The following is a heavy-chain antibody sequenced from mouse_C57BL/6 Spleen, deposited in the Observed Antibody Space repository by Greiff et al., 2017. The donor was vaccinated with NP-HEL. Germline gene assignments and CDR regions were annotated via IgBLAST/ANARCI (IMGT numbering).Heavy chain of an antibody. D-gene: IGHD1-1*01. Sequence: QVQLQQPGAELVKPGASVKLSCKASGYTFTSYWMHWVKQRPGQGLEWIGMIHPNSGSTNYNEKFKSKATLTVDKSSSTAYMQRSSLTSEDSAVYYCARSETTVVAHWYFDVWGTGTTVTVSS. J-gene: IGHJ1*02. CDR2: IHPNSGST. CDR3: ARSETTVVAHWYFDV. CDR1: GYTFTSYW. V-gene: IGHV1-64*01.